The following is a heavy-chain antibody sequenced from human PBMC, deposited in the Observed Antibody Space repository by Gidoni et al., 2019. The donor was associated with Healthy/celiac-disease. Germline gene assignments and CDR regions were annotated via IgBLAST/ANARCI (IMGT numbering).Heavy chain of an antibody. V-gene: IGHV4-59*08. Sequence: QVQLQESGPGLVKPSATLSLTCTVSGGSISSYYWSWIRQPHGKGLEWIGYIYYCGSTNYNPSLKSRVTISVDTSKTQFSLKLSSVTAADTAVYYCASHSYRGVYWFDPWGQGTLVTVSS. CDR2: IYYCGST. CDR1: GGSISSYY. J-gene: IGHJ5*02. D-gene: IGHD2-8*01. CDR3: ASHSYRGVYWFDP.